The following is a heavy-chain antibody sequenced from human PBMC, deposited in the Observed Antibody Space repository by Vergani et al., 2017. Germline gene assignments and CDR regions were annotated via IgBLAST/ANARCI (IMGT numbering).Heavy chain of an antibody. J-gene: IGHJ4*02. V-gene: IGHV1-3*01. Sequence: QVQLVQSGAEVKKPGASVKVSCKASRYTFTSYAMHWVRQAPGQGLEWMGWINAGNGNTKYSQKFQGRVTITRDTSASTAYMELSSLRSEDTAVYYCAREGFYDYVWGSYRLRGGYYFDYWGQGTLVTVSS. CDR3: AREGFYDYVWGSYRLRGGYYFDY. CDR1: RYTFTSYA. CDR2: INAGNGNT. D-gene: IGHD3-16*02.